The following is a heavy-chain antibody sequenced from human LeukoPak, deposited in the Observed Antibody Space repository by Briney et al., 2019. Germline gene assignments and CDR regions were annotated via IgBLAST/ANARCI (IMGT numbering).Heavy chain of an antibody. CDR1: GFTFSSYA. Sequence: GGSLRLSCAASGFTFSSYAMSWVRQAPGKGLEWVSSISSSSSYIYYADSVKGRFTISRDNAKNSLYLQMNSLRAEDTAVYYCARVDDYYDSSGNPNYYYGMDVWGQGTTVTVSS. CDR3: ARVDDYYDSSGNPNYYYGMDV. V-gene: IGHV3-21*01. D-gene: IGHD3-22*01. J-gene: IGHJ6*02. CDR2: ISSSSSYI.